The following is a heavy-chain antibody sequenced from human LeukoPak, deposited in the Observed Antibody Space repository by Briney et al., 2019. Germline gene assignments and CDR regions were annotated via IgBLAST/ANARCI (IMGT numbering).Heavy chain of an antibody. CDR2: IYYSGST. CDR1: GGSISSHY. CDR3: ARVKGVVRKIFDY. J-gene: IGHJ4*02. Sequence: PSEILSLTCTVSGGSISSHYWSWIRQPPGKGLEWIGYIYYSGSTNYNPSLKSRVTISVDTSKNQFSLKLSSVTAADTAVYYCARVKGVVRKIFDYWGQGTLVTVSS. V-gene: IGHV4-59*11. D-gene: IGHD6-6*01.